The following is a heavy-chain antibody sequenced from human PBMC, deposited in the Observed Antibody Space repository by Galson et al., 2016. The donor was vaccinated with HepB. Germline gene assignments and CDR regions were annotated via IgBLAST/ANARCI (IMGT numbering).Heavy chain of an antibody. CDR1: GFTFNNYG. J-gene: IGHJ6*02. D-gene: IGHD4-17*01. CDR3: ARDRGLLHYYCGMGV. CDR2: ISYDGNNR. V-gene: IGHV3-33*08. Sequence: SLRLSCATSGFTFNNYGINWVRQAPGKGLEWVAVISYDGNNRHYADAVKGRFTISRDSSTNTVYLQMNSLRADDTAVDFCARDRGLLHYYCGMGVWGQGTTVTV.